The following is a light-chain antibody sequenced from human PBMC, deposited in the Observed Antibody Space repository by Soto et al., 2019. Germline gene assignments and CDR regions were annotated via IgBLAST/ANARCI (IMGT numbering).Light chain of an antibody. V-gene: IGKV1-12*01. CDR3: QQGSSFPWT. Sequence: DIQMTQSPSSVSASVGDRVTITCRASQDIDRWLAWYQQKPGKAPKLLIYAASSLQSGVPSRFSGSGSGTDFTFTISSLQPEDFATYYCQQGSSFPWTFGQGTKVEIK. J-gene: IGKJ1*01. CDR1: QDIDRW. CDR2: AAS.